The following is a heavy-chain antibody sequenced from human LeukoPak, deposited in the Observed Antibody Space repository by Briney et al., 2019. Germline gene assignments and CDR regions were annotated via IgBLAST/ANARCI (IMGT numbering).Heavy chain of an antibody. CDR2: INWDDQK. Sequence: SGPTLGNPTQTLTLTCTFSGFSLTTSGVGVGWIRQPPGKALEWLALINWDDQKVYSPSLQSRLSITKDTSKNQVVLTMTNVDPVDTATYYCAHRRDSSGYQYRYWFAPWGQGTLVTVSS. J-gene: IGHJ5*02. CDR1: GFSLTTSGVG. CDR3: AHRRDSSGYQYRYWFAP. D-gene: IGHD3-22*01. V-gene: IGHV2-5*02.